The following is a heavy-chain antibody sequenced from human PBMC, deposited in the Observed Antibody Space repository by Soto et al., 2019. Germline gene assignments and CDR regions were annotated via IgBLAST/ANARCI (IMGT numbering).Heavy chain of an antibody. CDR1: GYTFTSYA. Sequence: ASVKVSCKASGYTFTSYAMHWVRQAPGQRLEWMGWINAGNGNTKYSQKFQGRVTITRDTSASTAYMELSSLRSEDTAVYYCARDLSTTGNQVWFDPWGQGTLVTVSS. CDR3: ARDLSTTGNQVWFDP. V-gene: IGHV1-3*01. J-gene: IGHJ5*02. D-gene: IGHD1-1*01. CDR2: INAGNGNT.